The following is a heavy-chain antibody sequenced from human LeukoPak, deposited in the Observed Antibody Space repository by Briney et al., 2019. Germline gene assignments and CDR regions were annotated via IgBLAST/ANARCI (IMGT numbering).Heavy chain of an antibody. CDR1: GGSFSGYY. Sequence: SETLSLTCAVYGGSFSGYYWSWIRQPPGKGLEWIGEINHSGSTNYNPSLKSRVTISVDTSKNQFSLKLSSVTAADTAVYYCARGSALHSYYMDVWGKGTTVTVSS. CDR2: INHSGST. V-gene: IGHV4-34*01. J-gene: IGHJ6*03. D-gene: IGHD5-24*01. CDR3: ARGSALHSYYMDV.